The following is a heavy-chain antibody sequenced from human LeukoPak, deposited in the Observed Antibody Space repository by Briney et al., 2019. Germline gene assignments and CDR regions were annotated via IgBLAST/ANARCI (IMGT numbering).Heavy chain of an antibody. D-gene: IGHD3-9*01. CDR3: ARESLYYDILTGYSRAGYFDY. J-gene: IGHJ4*02. CDR1: GGSFSGYY. Sequence: SETLSLTCAVYGGSFSGYYWSWIRQPPGKGLEWIGEINHTGGTNYNPSLKSRVTISVDTSKNQFSLKLSSVTAADTAVYYCARESLYYDILTGYSRAGYFDYWGQGTLVTVSS. CDR2: INHTGGT. V-gene: IGHV4-34*01.